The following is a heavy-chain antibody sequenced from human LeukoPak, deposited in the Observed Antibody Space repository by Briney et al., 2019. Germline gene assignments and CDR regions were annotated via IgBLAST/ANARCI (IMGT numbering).Heavy chain of an antibody. J-gene: IGHJ4*02. Sequence: GGSLRLFCAASGFTFNRYDMHWARQATGRGLEWVSLMNSGGGTYYADSVKGRFAISRDNYKNTLYFRMNGLRADDTAVYYCARAVGDYGRIDYWGQGTLVTVSS. V-gene: IGHV3-66*01. CDR2: MNSGGGT. CDR1: GFTFNRYD. CDR3: ARAVGDYGRIDY. D-gene: IGHD4-17*01.